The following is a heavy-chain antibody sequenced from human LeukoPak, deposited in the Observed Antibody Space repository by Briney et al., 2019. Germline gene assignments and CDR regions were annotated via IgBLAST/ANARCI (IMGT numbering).Heavy chain of an antibody. CDR2: IRNDGNKK. CDR1: GFSFSTSG. J-gene: IGHJ4*02. D-gene: IGHD3-22*01. CDR3: VKVDT. Sequence: GGSLRLSYVASGFSFSTSGMHWVRQSPGKGLDWVAFIRNDGNKKNYAESVKGRFTISRDNSRNTLYLQMDSLSAEDTAVYYCVKVDTWGQGTLVTVSS. V-gene: IGHV3-30*02.